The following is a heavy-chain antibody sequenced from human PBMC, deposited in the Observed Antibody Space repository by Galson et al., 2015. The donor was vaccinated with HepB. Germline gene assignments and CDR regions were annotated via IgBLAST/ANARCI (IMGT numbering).Heavy chain of an antibody. Sequence: SVKVSCKASGYTFTGYYMHWVRQAPGQGLEWMGWINPNSGGTNYAQKFQGWVTMTRDTSISTAYMELSRLRSDDTAVYYCARGDYYDSSGYGYWGQGTLVAVSS. V-gene: IGHV1-2*04. CDR3: ARGDYYDSSGYGY. J-gene: IGHJ4*02. D-gene: IGHD3-22*01. CDR2: INPNSGGT. CDR1: GYTFTGYY.